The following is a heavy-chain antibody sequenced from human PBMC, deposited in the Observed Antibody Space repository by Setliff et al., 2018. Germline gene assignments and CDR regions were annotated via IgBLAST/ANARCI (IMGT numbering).Heavy chain of an antibody. V-gene: IGHV7-4-1*02. D-gene: IGHD2-15*01. J-gene: IGHJ4*02. CDR2: INTNTGFP. CDR1: GYTFTNYA. CDR3: ARGYCSGGSCADFDY. Sequence: ASVTVSCKASGYTFTNYAMNWVRQAPGQGLEWMGWINTNTGFPTYDQGFTGRFVFSWDTSVSTAYLQISSVKAEDTAVYYCARGYCSGGSCADFDYWGQGTLVTVSS.